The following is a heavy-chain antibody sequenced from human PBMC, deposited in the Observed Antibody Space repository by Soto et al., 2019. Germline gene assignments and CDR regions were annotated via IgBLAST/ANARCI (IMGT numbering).Heavy chain of an antibody. Sequence: SETLSLTCTVSGGSISSYYWSWIGQPAGKGLEWIGRIYTSGSTNYNPSLKSRVTLSVDTSKNQFSLKLSSVTAAGTPVYYCARDSDEVYAAPFDYWGQGTLVTVSS. V-gene: IGHV4-4*07. CDR2: IYTSGST. D-gene: IGHD2-8*01. CDR3: ARDSDEVYAAPFDY. J-gene: IGHJ4*02. CDR1: GGSISSYY.